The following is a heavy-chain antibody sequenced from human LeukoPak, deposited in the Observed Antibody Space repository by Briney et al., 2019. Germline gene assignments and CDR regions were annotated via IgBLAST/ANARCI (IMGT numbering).Heavy chain of an antibody. Sequence: PGGSLRLSCAASGFTFSSYEMNWVRQAPGKGLEWVSVIYSGGSTYYADSVKGRFTISRDNSKNTPYLQMNSLRAEDTAVYYCARDREMATITRADNGINWGQGTLVTVSS. CDR1: GFTFSSYE. CDR3: ARDREMATITRADNGIN. D-gene: IGHD5-24*01. V-gene: IGHV3-66*01. CDR2: IYSGGST. J-gene: IGHJ4*02.